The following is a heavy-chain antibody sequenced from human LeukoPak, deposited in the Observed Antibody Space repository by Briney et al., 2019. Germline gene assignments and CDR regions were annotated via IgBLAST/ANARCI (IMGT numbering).Heavy chain of an antibody. J-gene: IGHJ4*02. V-gene: IGHV4-59*01. Sequence: PSETLSLTCTVSGSSMSNYYWSWIRQSPGKGLEWIGYITYSGSADYNPSLKSRITISVDTSKNQFSLELSSVTAADTAVYYCARGFRELPYWGQGTLVTVSS. CDR3: ARGFRELPY. CDR1: GSSMSNYY. D-gene: IGHD1-26*01. CDR2: ITYSGSA.